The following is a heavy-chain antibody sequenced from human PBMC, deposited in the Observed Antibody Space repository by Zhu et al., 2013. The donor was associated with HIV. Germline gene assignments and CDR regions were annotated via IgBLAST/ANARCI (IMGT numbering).Heavy chain of an antibody. D-gene: IGHD5-18*01. CDR3: ASRTRRGYSYGPFDY. J-gene: IGHJ4*02. Sequence: QVQLVQSGAEVQKPGASVKVSCKASGYTFSSFDINWVRQAAGQGLEWMGWMNPNSANTGYAQKFQGRFTMTRNTSTGTAYMELSSLRSEDTAVYYCASRTRRGYSYGPFDYWGQGTLVTVSS. CDR2: MNPNSANT. CDR1: GYTFSSFD. V-gene: IGHV1-8*01.